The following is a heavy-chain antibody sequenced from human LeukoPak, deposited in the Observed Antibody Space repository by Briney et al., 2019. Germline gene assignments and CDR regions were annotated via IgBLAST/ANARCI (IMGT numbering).Heavy chain of an antibody. CDR1: GGSISSYY. J-gene: IGHJ6*03. V-gene: IGHV4-59*01. Sequence: SETLSLTCTVSGGSISSYYWSWIRQPPGKGLEWIGYIYYSGSTNYNPSLKRRVTISVDTSKNQFSLKLSSVTAADTAVYYCARGRRVGALHYYYYYYMDVWGKGTTVTVSS. CDR3: ARGRRVGALHYYYYYYMDV. D-gene: IGHD1-26*01. CDR2: IYYSGST.